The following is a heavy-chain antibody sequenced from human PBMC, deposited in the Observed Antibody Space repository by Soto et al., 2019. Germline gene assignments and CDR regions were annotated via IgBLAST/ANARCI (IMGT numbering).Heavy chain of an antibody. V-gene: IGHV1-69*06. D-gene: IGHD3-10*01. CDR2: IIPLFGTL. CDR3: ASGSLYGSGSYPVDY. Sequence: GASVKVSCKASGGTFSNHLISWVRQAPGQGLEWMGTIIPLFGTLNYAQKLQGRVTLSADRSTSTAYMELSSLRSDDTAVYYCASGSLYGSGSYPVDYWGQGTLVTV. J-gene: IGHJ4*01. CDR1: GGTFSNHL.